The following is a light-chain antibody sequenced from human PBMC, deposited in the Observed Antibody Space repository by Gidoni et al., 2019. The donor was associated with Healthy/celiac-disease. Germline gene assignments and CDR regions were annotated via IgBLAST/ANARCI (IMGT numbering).Light chain of an antibody. Sequence: DIQMTQSPSSLSASVGDRVTITCRASQSISSYLNWYQQKPGKAPKLLIYAASSLQSGGPSRLSGSGSGTDFTLTISSLQPEDFATYYCQQSYSTPDTFGQGTKLEIK. CDR2: AAS. CDR1: QSISSY. CDR3: QQSYSTPDT. V-gene: IGKV1-39*01. J-gene: IGKJ2*01.